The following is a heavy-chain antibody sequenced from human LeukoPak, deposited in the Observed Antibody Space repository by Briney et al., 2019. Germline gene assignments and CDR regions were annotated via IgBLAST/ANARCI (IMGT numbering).Heavy chain of an antibody. CDR1: GFTVSSNS. J-gene: IGHJ4*02. CDR3: ARHLRYGSGGYFDY. Sequence: GWSLRLSCAASGFTVSSNSMSWVRQAPGKGLEWVSVIYSGGSTKYADSVKGRFTIFRDNSKNTLNLQMNSLRAEDTAVYYCARHLRYGSGGYFDYWGQGTLVTVSS. V-gene: IGHV3-66*04. D-gene: IGHD3-10*01. CDR2: IYSGGST.